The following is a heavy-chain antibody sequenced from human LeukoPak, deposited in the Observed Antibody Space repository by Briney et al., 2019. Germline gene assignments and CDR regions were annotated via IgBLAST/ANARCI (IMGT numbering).Heavy chain of an antibody. J-gene: IGHJ4*02. CDR1: GYTLTELS. Sequence: GASVKVSCKVSGYTLTELSMHWVRQAPGNGLEWMGGFDPEDGETIYAQKFQGRVTMTEDTSTDTAYMELSSLRSEDTAVYYCATAPIVGATFFDYWGQGTLVTVSS. V-gene: IGHV1-24*01. D-gene: IGHD1-26*01. CDR2: FDPEDGET. CDR3: ATAPIVGATFFDY.